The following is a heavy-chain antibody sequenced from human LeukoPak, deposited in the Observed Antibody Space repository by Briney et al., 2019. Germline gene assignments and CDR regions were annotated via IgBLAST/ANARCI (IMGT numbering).Heavy chain of an antibody. J-gene: IGHJ4*02. Sequence: ASVEVSCKTSGYTFTVYVMHWVRQAPGQGLEWMGWIKLNSGATMYAQKFQGRVTMTRITSISTAYMEVSRLRSDDTAVYYCARDLSTTSNWEFDYWGQGTLVTVSS. D-gene: IGHD1-14*01. V-gene: IGHV1-2*02. CDR3: ARDLSTTSNWEFDY. CDR1: GYTFTVYV. CDR2: IKLNSGAT.